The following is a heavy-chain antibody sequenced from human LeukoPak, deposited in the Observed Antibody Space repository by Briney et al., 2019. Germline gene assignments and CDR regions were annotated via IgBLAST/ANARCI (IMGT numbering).Heavy chain of an antibody. CDR2: IGTYKGNT. D-gene: IGHD3-22*01. CDR1: GYTFTSDG. CDR3: ARTPGMVVVKTFYCMDV. V-gene: IGHV1-18*01. Sequence: VASVKVSCETSGYTFTSDGISWVRQAPGQGLEWMGWIGTYKGNTNYAQMFQGRVTMTTDTSTSTAYMELKNLRSDDTAVYYCARTPGMVVVKTFYCMDVWGQGTTVTVSS. J-gene: IGHJ6*02.